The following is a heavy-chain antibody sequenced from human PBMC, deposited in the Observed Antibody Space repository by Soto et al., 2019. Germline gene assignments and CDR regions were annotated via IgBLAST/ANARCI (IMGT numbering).Heavy chain of an antibody. D-gene: IGHD2-15*01. CDR2: IKTNSEGGTT. V-gene: IGHV3-15*07. CDR1: GFNFSKAW. J-gene: IGHJ6*02. Sequence: EVQLVESGGGLVKPGGSLRLSCAASGFNFSKAWMNWVRQAPGKGLEWVGRIKTNSEGGTTDYASPVQGRFSISRDDSRHTLSLQMNNLKSDDTAGYYCTTGSVEGVWGHGDTVTGSS. CDR3: TTGSVEGV.